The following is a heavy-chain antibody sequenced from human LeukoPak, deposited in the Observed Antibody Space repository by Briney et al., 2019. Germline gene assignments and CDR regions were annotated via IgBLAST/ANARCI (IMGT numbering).Heavy chain of an antibody. CDR2: ISSSSSYI. CDR3: AKAARDC. D-gene: IGHD6-6*01. V-gene: IGHV3-21*04. CDR1: GFTFSSYS. Sequence: GGSLRLSCAASGFTFSSYSMNWVRQAPGKGLEWVSSISSSSSYIYYGDSVKGRFTISRDNAKNSMYLQMNSLRAEDTAVYYCAKAARDCWGQGTLVTVSS. J-gene: IGHJ4*02.